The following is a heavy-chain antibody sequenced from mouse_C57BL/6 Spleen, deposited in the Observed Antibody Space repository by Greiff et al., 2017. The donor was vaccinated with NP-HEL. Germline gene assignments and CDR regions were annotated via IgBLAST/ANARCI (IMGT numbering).Heavy chain of an antibody. CDR1: GFTFSDYG. CDR3: ARDFITTVVAYYYAMDY. D-gene: IGHD1-1*01. Sequence: EVHLVESGGGLVKPGGSLKLSCAASGFTFSDYGMHWVRQAPEKGLEWVAYISSGSSTIYYADTVKGRFTIYRDNAKNTLFLQMTSLRSEDTAMYYCARDFITTVVAYYYAMDYWGQGTSVTVSS. J-gene: IGHJ4*01. CDR2: ISSGSSTI. V-gene: IGHV5-17*01.